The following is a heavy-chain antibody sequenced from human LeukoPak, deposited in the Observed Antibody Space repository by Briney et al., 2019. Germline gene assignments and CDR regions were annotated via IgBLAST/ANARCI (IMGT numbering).Heavy chain of an antibody. V-gene: IGHV4-61*01. CDR2: IYYSGST. CDR1: GGSISSSSYY. Sequence: SETLSLTCTVSGGSISSSSYYWGWIRQPPGKGLEWIGYIYYSGSTNYNPSLKSRVTISVDTSKNQFSLKLSSVTAADTAVYYCAREKQWLVHAFDIWGQGTMVTVSS. CDR3: AREKQWLVHAFDI. D-gene: IGHD6-19*01. J-gene: IGHJ3*02.